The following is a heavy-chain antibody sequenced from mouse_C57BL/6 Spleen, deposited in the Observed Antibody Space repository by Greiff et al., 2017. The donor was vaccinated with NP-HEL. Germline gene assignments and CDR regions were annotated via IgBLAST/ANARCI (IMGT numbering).Heavy chain of an antibody. CDR3: VREDYGSSSYWYFDV. J-gene: IGHJ1*03. V-gene: IGHV10-3*01. CDR2: IRSKSSNYAT. Sequence: EAGGGLVQPKGSLKLSCTASGFTFNTYAMHWVRQAPGKGLEWVARIRSKSSNYATYYADSVKDRFTISRDDSQSMLYLQMNNLKTEDTAMYYCVREDYGSSSYWYFDVWGTGTTVTVSS. CDR1: GFTFNTYA. D-gene: IGHD1-1*01.